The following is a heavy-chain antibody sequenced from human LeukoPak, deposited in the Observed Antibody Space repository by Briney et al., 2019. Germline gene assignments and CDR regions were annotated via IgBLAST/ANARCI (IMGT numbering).Heavy chain of an antibody. Sequence: GGSLRLSCAASGFTFSSYAMHWVRQAPGKGLEYVSAISSNGGSTYYANSVKGRFTISRDNSKNTLYLQMNSLRAEDTAVYYCARDLYFDWLLAFDIWGQGTMVTVSS. CDR1: GFTFSSYA. V-gene: IGHV3-64*01. CDR3: ARDLYFDWLLAFDI. D-gene: IGHD3-9*01. CDR2: ISSNGGST. J-gene: IGHJ3*02.